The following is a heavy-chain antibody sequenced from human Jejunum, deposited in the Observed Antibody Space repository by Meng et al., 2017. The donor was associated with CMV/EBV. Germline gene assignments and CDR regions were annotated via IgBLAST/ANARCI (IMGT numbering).Heavy chain of an antibody. D-gene: IGHD2-15*01. J-gene: IGHJ4*02. CDR2: INTDTGNP. CDR3: ARPRGYCSDARCYPDY. Sequence: SEYTFTDYAMNWVRQAPGQGLEWMGWINTDTGNPSYAQGFAGRFVFSLDSSVRTAYLQISSLKTEDTAVYYCARPRGYCSDARCYPDYWGPGTLVTVSS. CDR1: EYTFTDYA. V-gene: IGHV7-4-1*02.